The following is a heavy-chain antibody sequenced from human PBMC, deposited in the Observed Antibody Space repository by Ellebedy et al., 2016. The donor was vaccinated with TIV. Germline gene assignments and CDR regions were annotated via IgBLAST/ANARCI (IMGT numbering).Heavy chain of an antibody. CDR1: GYSISSNYY. D-gene: IGHD1-26*01. Sequence: MPSETLSLTCTVSGYSISSNYYWGWIRQPPGKGLEWIGSVYYSGSTHYNPSLKSRVTISLDTSKNQFSLKLGSVTAADTAMYYCARENNDSGVGGFDYWGQGTLVTVSS. V-gene: IGHV4-38-2*02. J-gene: IGHJ4*02. CDR3: ARENNDSGVGGFDY. CDR2: VYYSGST.